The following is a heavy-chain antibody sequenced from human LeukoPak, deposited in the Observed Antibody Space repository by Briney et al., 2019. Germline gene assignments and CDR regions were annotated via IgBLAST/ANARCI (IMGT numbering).Heavy chain of an antibody. V-gene: IGHV3-7*01. CDR2: INKDGGQK. D-gene: IGHD3-10*01. CDR1: GFTFSDTW. Sequence: PGGSLRLSCAASGFTFSDTWLSWVRQAPGKGLEWVANINKDGGQKYYVDSVKGRFTISRDNGKSSLYLQMNTLRAEDTAVYYCVRANYYGSGPFFGSWGQGALVTVSS. J-gene: IGHJ4*02. CDR3: VRANYYGSGPFFGS.